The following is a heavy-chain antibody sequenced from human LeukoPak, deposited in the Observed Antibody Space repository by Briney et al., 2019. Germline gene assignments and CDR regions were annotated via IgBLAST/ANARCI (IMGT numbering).Heavy chain of an antibody. V-gene: IGHV1-46*01. Sequence: ASVKVSCKASGYSFTGYYVHWVRQPPGQGLEWMGIINPSGGTTSYAQKFQGRVTMTRDTSTSTVYMELNSLRSDDTAVYSCARAGFRSSFDYWGQGTLVTVSS. CDR1: GYSFTGYY. J-gene: IGHJ4*02. CDR3: ARAGFRSSFDY. CDR2: INPSGGTT.